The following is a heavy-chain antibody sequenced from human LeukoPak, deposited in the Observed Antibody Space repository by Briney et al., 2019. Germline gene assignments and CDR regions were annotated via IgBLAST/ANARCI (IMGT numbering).Heavy chain of an antibody. V-gene: IGHV4-34*01. J-gene: IGHJ6*02. CDR2: INHSGST. Sequence: SETLSLTCAVYGGSFSGYYWSWIRQPPGKGLEWIGEINHSGSTNYNPSLKSRVTISVDTSKNQFSLKLSSVTAADTAVYYCARDGISYGHYYYGMDVWGQGTTVTVSS. CDR3: ARDGISYGHYYYGMDV. D-gene: IGHD5-18*01. CDR1: GGSFSGYY.